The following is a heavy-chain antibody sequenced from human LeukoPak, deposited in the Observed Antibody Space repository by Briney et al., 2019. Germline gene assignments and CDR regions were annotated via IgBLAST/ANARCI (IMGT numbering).Heavy chain of an antibody. Sequence: SETLSLTCTVSEYSISRGYTWSWIRQPAGKGLEGIGRIYTSGRNKYNPSLKSRVTISVDTPKNQLSLKLSSVNAADTDVSYCARGVVRGVISSLFVYYFDYWGQGTLVTVSS. J-gene: IGHJ4*02. CDR2: IYTSGRN. CDR3: ARGVVRGVISSLFVYYFDY. V-gene: IGHV4-61*02. CDR1: EYSISRGYT. D-gene: IGHD3-10*01.